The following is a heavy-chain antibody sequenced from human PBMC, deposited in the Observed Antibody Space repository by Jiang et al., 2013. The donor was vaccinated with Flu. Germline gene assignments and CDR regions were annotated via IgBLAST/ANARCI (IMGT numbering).Heavy chain of an antibody. CDR3: ARGHMHNTWSPEDY. CDR2: MSTDGSDK. V-gene: IGHV3-30-3*01. J-gene: IGHJ4*02. CDR1: GFTFPNYA. D-gene: IGHD1-1*01. Sequence: VQLVESGGGVVQPGRSLRLSCAASGFTFPNYAMHWVRQAPGKGLEWVSVMSTDGSDKYYADSVKGRLTISRDNSKNTLYLQMNSLRPEDTAVYYCARGHMHNTWSPEDYWGQGTLVTVS.